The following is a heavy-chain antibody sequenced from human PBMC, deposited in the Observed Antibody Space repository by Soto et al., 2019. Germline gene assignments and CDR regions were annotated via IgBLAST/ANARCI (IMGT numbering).Heavy chain of an antibody. D-gene: IGHD2-21*01. CDR3: PKDREVAIPKYYFDY. V-gene: IGHV3-30*18. CDR2: ISYDGSNK. Sequence: GSLRLSCAASGFTFSSYGIHWSRQAPGNGLEWVALISYDGSNKYYADSVRSRFTVSRDNSKNTLYLQMNSLRAEDTALYYCPKDREVAIPKYYFDYWGQGTLVTLSS. CDR1: GFTFSSYG. J-gene: IGHJ4*02.